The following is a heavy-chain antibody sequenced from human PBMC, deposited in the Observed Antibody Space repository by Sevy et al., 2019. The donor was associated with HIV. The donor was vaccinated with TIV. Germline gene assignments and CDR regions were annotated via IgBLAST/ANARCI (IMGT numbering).Heavy chain of an antibody. CDR3: ARDPRMYGDYLLAYFDY. Sequence: VGSLRLSCAASGFAPSTYGMHWVLQAPGKELEWVAVIGYDGSNKYYADSVKGRFSISRDNSRNTLFLQMDSLRAEDTAVYYCARDPRMYGDYLLAYFDYWGQGTLVTVSS. D-gene: IGHD2-8*01. V-gene: IGHV3-33*01. CDR2: IGYDGSNK. J-gene: IGHJ4*02. CDR1: GFAPSTYG.